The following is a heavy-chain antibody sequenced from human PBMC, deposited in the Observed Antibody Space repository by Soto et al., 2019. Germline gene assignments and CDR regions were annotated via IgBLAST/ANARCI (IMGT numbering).Heavy chain of an antibody. CDR2: IYYSGIT. CDR1: GDSISSRRYS. D-gene: IGHD2-21*02. CDR3: ARQRTSVVTQAYFDV. Sequence: SETLARTFPVTGDSISSRRYSWGWIRQPPGKGLEWIGSIYYSGITYNNPSLRSRVSMSIDTSKDQFSLKLKSVTAADTALYFCARQRTSVVTQAYFDVWGPGSLVTVSS. J-gene: IGHJ4*02. V-gene: IGHV4-39*01.